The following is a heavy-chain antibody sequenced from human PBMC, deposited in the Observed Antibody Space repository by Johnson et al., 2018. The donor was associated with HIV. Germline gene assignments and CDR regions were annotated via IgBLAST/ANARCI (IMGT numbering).Heavy chain of an antibody. CDR3: VKDLDCTGGIGRTDAFDV. CDR2: ISGGGGTT. Sequence: VQLVESGGGLVQPGGSLRLSCAASGFSLSVYAMTWVRQAPGKGLEWVSTISGGGGTTNYADSVKGRFTISRDTFKNTLYLQMGSLRVEDTAVYYCVKDLDCTGGIGRTDAFDVWGQGTTVTASS. D-gene: IGHD2-8*02. CDR1: GFSLSVYA. V-gene: IGHV3-23*04. J-gene: IGHJ3*01.